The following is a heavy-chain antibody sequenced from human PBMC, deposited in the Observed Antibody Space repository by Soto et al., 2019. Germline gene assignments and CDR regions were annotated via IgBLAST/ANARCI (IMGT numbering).Heavy chain of an antibody. V-gene: IGHV3-48*01. CDR2: ISSISSTK. CDR3: AREAVAGTLNWFDP. D-gene: IGHD6-19*01. Sequence: EVQLVESGGGLVQPGGSLRLSCAASGFTFSNYNMNWVRQAPGKGLEWVSYISSISSTKYYADSVKGRFTISRDNAKNSLYLQMNSLGAEDTAVYYCAREAVAGTLNWFDPWGQGTLVTVSS. CDR1: GFTFSNYN. J-gene: IGHJ5*02.